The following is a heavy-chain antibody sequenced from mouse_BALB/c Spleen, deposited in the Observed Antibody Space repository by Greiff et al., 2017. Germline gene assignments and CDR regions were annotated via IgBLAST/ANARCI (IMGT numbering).Heavy chain of an antibody. CDR2: ISYDGSN. V-gene: IGHV3-6*02. CDR1: GYSITSGYY. CDR3: ARELPVGLWYFDV. Sequence: VQLQQSGPGLVKPSQSLSLTCSVTGYSITSGYYWNWIRQFPGNKLEWMGYISYDGSNNYNPSLKNRISITRDTSKNQFFLKLNSVTTEDTATYYCARELPVGLWYFDVWGAGTTVTVSS. J-gene: IGHJ1*01.